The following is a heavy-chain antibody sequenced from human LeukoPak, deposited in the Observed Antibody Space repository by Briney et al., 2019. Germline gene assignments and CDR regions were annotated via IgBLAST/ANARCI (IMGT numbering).Heavy chain of an antibody. CDR3: AKDALDGYDYYYGMDV. D-gene: IGHD5-24*01. V-gene: IGHV3-9*01. Sequence: GGSLRLSCAASGFTFDDYAMHWVRQAPGKGLEWASGISWNSGSIGYADSVKGRFTISRDNAKNSLYLQMNSLRAEDTALYYCAKDALDGYDYYYGMDVWGQGTTVTVSS. CDR1: GFTFDDYA. J-gene: IGHJ6*02. CDR2: ISWNSGSI.